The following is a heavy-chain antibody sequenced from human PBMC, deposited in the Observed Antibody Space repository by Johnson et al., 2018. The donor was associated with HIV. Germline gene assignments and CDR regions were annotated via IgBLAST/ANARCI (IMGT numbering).Heavy chain of an antibody. Sequence: QVQLVESGGGVVQPGRSLRLSCAASGFIFSSNAMHWVRQAPGKGLEWVAVISYDGSNKFYADSVKGRFTISRDNSKNTLYLQMNSLRAGDTAVYYCARGAYNWNDWGFNAFDIWGQGTMVTVSS. CDR2: ISYDGSNK. V-gene: IGHV3-30*14. CDR3: ARGAYNWNDWGFNAFDI. CDR1: GFIFSSNA. D-gene: IGHD1-20*01. J-gene: IGHJ3*02.